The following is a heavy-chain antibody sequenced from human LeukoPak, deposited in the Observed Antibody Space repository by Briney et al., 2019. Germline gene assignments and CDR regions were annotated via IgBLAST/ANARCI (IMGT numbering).Heavy chain of an antibody. J-gene: IGHJ4*02. V-gene: IGHV1-18*01. CDR2: IRAYNGNT. D-gene: IGHD2-2*01. CDR3: ARGHCGSTSCYYYFDY. Sequence: ASVIVSCKVSGYTFTSYGINWVRQAPGQGLEWMGWIRAYNGNTNYAQKFQGRVTMTTDAPTSTAYMELRSLRSEDTAVYYCARGHCGSTSCYYYFDYWGQGTLVTVSS. CDR1: GYTFTSYG.